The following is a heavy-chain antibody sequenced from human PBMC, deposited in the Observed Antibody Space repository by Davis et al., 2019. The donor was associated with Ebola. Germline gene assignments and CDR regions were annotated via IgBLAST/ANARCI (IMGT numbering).Heavy chain of an antibody. CDR3: AKDLGLWGGSVYPGGYYYYGMDV. CDR1: GFTFTRHA. J-gene: IGHJ6*02. CDR2: ISGSGGAT. D-gene: IGHD3-10*01. Sequence: GESLKISCVVSGFTFTRHAMSWVRQAPGKRPEWLSGISGSGGATFYADSVKGRFTISRDNSKNTLYLQMNSLRAEDTAVYYCAKDLGLWGGSVYPGGYYYYGMDVWGQGTTVTVSS. V-gene: IGHV3-23*01.